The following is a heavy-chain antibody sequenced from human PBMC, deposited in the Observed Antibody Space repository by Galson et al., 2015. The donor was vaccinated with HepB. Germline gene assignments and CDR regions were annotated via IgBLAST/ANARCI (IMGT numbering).Heavy chain of an antibody. CDR3: AFDIVVVPAAIPRFDY. CDR2: IIPIFGTA. J-gene: IGHJ4*02. V-gene: IGHV1-69*13. D-gene: IGHD2-2*02. Sequence: SVKVSCKAPGGTFSSYAISWVRQAPGQGLEWMGGIIPIFGTANYAQKFQGRVTITADESTSTAYMELSSLRSEDTAVYYCAFDIVVVPAAIPRFDYWGQGTLVTVSS. CDR1: GGTFSSYA.